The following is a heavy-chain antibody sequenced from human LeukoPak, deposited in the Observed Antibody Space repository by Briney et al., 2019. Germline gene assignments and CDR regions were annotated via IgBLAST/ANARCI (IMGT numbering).Heavy chain of an antibody. J-gene: IGHJ4*02. CDR2: IYYSGST. D-gene: IGHD6-19*01. V-gene: IGHV4-31*03. Sequence: SETLSLTCTASGGSISSGGYYWSWIRQHPGKGLEWIGYIYYSGSTHYNPSLKSRVTTSVDTSKNQFSLGLSSVTAADTAIYYCARAVSGRFDYWGQGTLVTVSS. CDR1: GGSISSGGYY. CDR3: ARAVSGRFDY.